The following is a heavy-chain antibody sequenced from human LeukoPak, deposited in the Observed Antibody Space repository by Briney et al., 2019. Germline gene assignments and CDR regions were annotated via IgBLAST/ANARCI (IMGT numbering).Heavy chain of an antibody. CDR3: AREAYYYDSSGYSEFDY. J-gene: IGHJ4*02. Sequence: SETLSLTCNVSGGSISSYYWSWIRQPAGKGLEWIGRIYTSGSTNYNPSLKSRVTMSVDTSKNQFSLKLSSVTAADTAVYYCAREAYYYDSSGYSEFDYWGQGTLVTVSS. CDR2: IYTSGST. V-gene: IGHV4-4*07. D-gene: IGHD3-22*01. CDR1: GGSISSYY.